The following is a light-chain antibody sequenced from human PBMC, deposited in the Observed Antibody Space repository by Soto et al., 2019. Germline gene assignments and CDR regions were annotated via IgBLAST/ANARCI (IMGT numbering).Light chain of an antibody. J-gene: IGLJ1*01. V-gene: IGLV2-14*03. CDR2: EVS. CDR1: SSDVGAYDY. CDR3: ASHTTTNTRV. Sequence: QSALTQPASVSGSPGQSIAISCTGTSSDVGAYDYVSWYQQHPDRAPRLVIYEVSNRPSGVSNRFSGSKSVNTATLTISGLQAEDEADYYCASHTTTNTRVFGTGTEVTVL.